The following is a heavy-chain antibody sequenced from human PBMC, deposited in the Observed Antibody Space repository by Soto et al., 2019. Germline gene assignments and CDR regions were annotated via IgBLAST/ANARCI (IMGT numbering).Heavy chain of an antibody. CDR2: ISWNSGSI. V-gene: IGHV3-9*01. CDR1: GFTFDDYA. Sequence: GGSLRLSCAASGFTFDDYAMHWVRQAPGKGLEWVSGISWNSGSIGYADSVKGRFTISRDNAKNSLYLQMNSLRAEDTALYYCAKGHYSGSFRFDYWGQGT. J-gene: IGHJ4*02. CDR3: AKGHYSGSFRFDY. D-gene: IGHD1-26*01.